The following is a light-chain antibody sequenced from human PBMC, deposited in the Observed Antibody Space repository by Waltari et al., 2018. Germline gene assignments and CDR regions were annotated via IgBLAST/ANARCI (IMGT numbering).Light chain of an antibody. CDR3: CSYAGSSTSYV. Sequence: QSALTQPASVSGSPGQSITISCTGTSSDFGGYNYVSWYQQHPGKAPKLMIYDVSKRPAGVSNRFSGSKSGNTASLTISGLQAEDEADYYCCSYAGSSTSYVFGTGTKVTVL. CDR1: SSDFGGYNY. CDR2: DVS. J-gene: IGLJ1*01. V-gene: IGLV2-23*02.